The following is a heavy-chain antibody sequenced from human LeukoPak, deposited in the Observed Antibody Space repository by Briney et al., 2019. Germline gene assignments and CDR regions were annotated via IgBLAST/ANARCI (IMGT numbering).Heavy chain of an antibody. Sequence: SQTLSLTCTVSGGSISSGSYYWSWIRQPAGKGLVWIGRIYTSGSTNYNPSLKSRVTISVDTSKNQFSLKLSSVTAADTAVYYCARDLRLVIAAGWFDPWGQGTLVTVSS. D-gene: IGHD2-21*01. CDR2: IYTSGST. CDR3: ARDLRLVIAAGWFDP. V-gene: IGHV4-61*02. CDR1: GGSISSGSYY. J-gene: IGHJ5*02.